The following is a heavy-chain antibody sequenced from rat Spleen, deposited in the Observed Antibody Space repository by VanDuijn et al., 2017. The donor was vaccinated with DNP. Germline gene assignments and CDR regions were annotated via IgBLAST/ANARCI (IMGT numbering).Heavy chain of an antibody. CDR2: ISYSGST. J-gene: IGHJ2*01. CDR1: GYSITSTY. D-gene: IGHD1-8*01. Sequence: EVQLQESGPGLVKPSQSLSLTCSVTGYSITSTYWGWIRKFPGNKMEWIGHISYSGSTRYHPSLKSRISITRDTSKNQFFLQLNSVTTEDTATYYCTSSSFDYWGQGVMVTVSS. CDR3: TSSSFDY. V-gene: IGHV3-1*01.